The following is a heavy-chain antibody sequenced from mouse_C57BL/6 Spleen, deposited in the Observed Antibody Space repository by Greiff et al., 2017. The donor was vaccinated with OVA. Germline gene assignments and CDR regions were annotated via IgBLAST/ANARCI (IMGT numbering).Heavy chain of an antibody. CDR1: GFTFTDYY. CDR2: IRNKANGYTT. CDR3: ARYLTTVVAPYAMDY. Sequence: EVKVEESGGGLVQPGGSLSLSCAASGFTFTDYYVSWVRQPPGKALEWLGFIRNKANGYTTEYSASVKGRFTISRDNSQSILYLQMNALRAEDSATYYCARYLTTVVAPYAMDYWGQGTSVTVSS. D-gene: IGHD1-1*01. J-gene: IGHJ4*01. V-gene: IGHV7-3*01.